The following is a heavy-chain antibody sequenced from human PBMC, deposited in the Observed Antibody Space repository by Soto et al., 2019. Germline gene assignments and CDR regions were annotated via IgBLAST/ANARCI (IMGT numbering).Heavy chain of an antibody. J-gene: IGHJ6*02. Sequence: SETLSLTCTVSGGSISSSSFHWGWIRQPPGKGLEWIGSIYYSGSTYYSPSLKSRVTISVDTSKNQFSLKLNSVTAADTAVYYCARDLWGYCGADCYPLDVWGQGTTVT. CDR1: GGSISSSSFH. D-gene: IGHD2-21*02. V-gene: IGHV4-39*07. CDR2: IYYSGST. CDR3: ARDLWGYCGADCYPLDV.